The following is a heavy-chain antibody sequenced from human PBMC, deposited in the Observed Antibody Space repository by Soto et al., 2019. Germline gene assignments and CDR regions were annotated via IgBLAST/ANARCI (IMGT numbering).Heavy chain of an antibody. CDR2: ITVNGIT. CDR3: ARESGENWTYEAH. J-gene: IGHJ1*01. CDR1: GAYVSDFS. Sequence: ETLSLTCTVSGAYVSDFSWSWIRQPAGKGLEWIGRITVNGITQYTPSFRSRVTMSMDTSRNQFSLNLQSATAADTALYYCARESGENWTYEAHWGQGTLVTVSS. V-gene: IGHV4-4*07. D-gene: IGHD1-7*01.